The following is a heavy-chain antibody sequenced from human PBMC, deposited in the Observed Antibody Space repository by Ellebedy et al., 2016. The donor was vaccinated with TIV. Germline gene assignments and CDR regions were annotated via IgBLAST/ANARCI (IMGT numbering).Heavy chain of an antibody. CDR3: AKPLDHYCNDTRCSPFDF. V-gene: IGHV3-23*01. CDR1: GFTFSSYT. Sequence: GGSLRLXXAASGFTFSSYTMSWVRQAPGKGLEWASAITGNGAYTNYAGSVKGRFTISRDNSKNTLYLQMNSLRADDTAVYYCAKPLDHYCNDTRCSPFDFWGQGTLVTVSS. CDR2: ITGNGAYT. D-gene: IGHD2-2*01. J-gene: IGHJ4*02.